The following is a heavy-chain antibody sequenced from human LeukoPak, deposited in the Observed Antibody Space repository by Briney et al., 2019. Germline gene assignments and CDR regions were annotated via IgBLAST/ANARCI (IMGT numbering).Heavy chain of an antibody. CDR3: ARELIDCSSTSCFYYDFWSGYWSNDYYFDY. CDR2: INPNSGGT. V-gene: IGHV1-2*02. Sequence: ASVKVSCKASGYTFTGYYMHWVRQAPGQGLEWMGWINPNSGGTNYAQKFQGRVTMTRDTSISTAYMELSRLRSDDTAVYYCARELIDCSSTSCFYYDFWSGYWSNDYYFDYWGQGTLVSVSS. D-gene: IGHD3-3*01. J-gene: IGHJ4*02. CDR1: GYTFTGYY.